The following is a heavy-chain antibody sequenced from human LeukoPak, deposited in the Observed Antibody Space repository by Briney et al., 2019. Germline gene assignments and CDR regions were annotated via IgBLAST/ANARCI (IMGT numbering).Heavy chain of an antibody. CDR3: AKEGRSTTPGY. Sequence: GGSLTLSCAASGFTFSSYTMDWVRQAPGQGLEWVSSISSGGSYIYYTDSVKGRFTISRDNAKNSLYLQMNSLRAEDTAVYYCAKEGRSTTPGYWGQGTLVTVSS. CDR2: ISSGGSYI. J-gene: IGHJ4*02. D-gene: IGHD2-15*01. CDR1: GFTFSSYT. V-gene: IGHV3-21*01.